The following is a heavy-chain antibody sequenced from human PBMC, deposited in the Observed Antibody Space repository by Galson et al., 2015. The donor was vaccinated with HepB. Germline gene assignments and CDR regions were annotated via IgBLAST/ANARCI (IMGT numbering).Heavy chain of an antibody. Sequence: SVKVSCKASGFTFTSSAMQWVRQARGQRLEWIGWIVVGSGNTNYAQKFQERVTITRDMSTSTAYMELSSLRSEDTAVYYCAADLSLSYGDYEHYYGMDVWGQGTTVTVSS. J-gene: IGHJ6*02. CDR2: IVVGSGNT. CDR1: GFTFTSSA. D-gene: IGHD4-17*01. CDR3: AADLSLSYGDYEHYYGMDV. V-gene: IGHV1-58*02.